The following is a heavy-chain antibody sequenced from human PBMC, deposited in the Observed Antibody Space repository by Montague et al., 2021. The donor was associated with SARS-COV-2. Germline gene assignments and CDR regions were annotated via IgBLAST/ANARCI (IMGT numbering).Heavy chain of an antibody. J-gene: IGHJ3*02. D-gene: IGHD2-2*01. CDR3: AKQALTRYCTSTTCFGAAFDI. CDR2: IYYSGST. Sequence: SETLSLTCTVSGVTISSYFLTLTRPPPGKGLEWIGFIYYSGSTNYNPALKSRVTIAADTSKHQFSLKLSSVTAADTAVYYCAKQALTRYCTSTTCFGAAFDIWGQGTMVTVSS. V-gene: IGHV4-59*08. CDR1: GVTISSYF.